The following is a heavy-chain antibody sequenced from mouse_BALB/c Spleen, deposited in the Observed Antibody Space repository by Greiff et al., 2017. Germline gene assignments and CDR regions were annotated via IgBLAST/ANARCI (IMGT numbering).Heavy chain of an antibody. D-gene: IGHD1-1*01. CDR3: ARAGLLTTVVAPFAY. V-gene: IGHV5-6-5*01. J-gene: IGHJ3*01. CDR1: GFTFSSYA. CDR2: ISSGGST. Sequence: EVKLVESGGGLVKPGGSLKLSCAASGFTFSSYAMSWVRQTPEKRLEWVASISSGGSTYYPDSVKGRFTISRDNARNILYLQMSSLRSEDTAMYYCARAGLLTTVVAPFAYWGQGTLVTVSA.